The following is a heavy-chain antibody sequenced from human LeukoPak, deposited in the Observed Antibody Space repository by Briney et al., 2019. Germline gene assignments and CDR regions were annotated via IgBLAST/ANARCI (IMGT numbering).Heavy chain of an antibody. CDR3: ARGPGYCSGGTCHHYFDY. V-gene: IGHV3-21*01. CDR2: ISRSRSHI. CDR1: GFTFSSYN. D-gene: IGHD2-15*01. J-gene: IGHJ4*02. Sequence: PGGSLRLSCAASGFTFSSYNMNWVRQAPGKGLEWASSISRSRSHISYADSLKGRFTMSSDNARNSLYLQMISLRADDTAVYYCARGPGYCSGGTCHHYFDYWGQGTLVTVSS.